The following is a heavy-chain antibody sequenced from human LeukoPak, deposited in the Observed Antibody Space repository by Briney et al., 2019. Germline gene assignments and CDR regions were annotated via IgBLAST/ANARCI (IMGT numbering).Heavy chain of an antibody. CDR3: AHGYSSSGASAFDI. CDR1: GFTFNNYA. D-gene: IGHD6-13*01. CDR2: ISGRGGST. Sequence: PGGSLRLSCAPSGFTFNNYAMSWVRQAPGKGLEWVSAISGRGGSTYYADSVKGRFTISRDNSKNTLYLQMNSLRAEDTAVYYCAHGYSSSGASAFDIWGQGTMVTVSS. V-gene: IGHV3-23*01. J-gene: IGHJ3*02.